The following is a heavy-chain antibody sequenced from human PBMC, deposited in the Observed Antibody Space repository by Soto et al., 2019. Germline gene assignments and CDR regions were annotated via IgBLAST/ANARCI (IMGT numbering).Heavy chain of an antibody. J-gene: IGHJ5*02. Sequence: QLQLQESGPGLVKPSETLSLTCTVSGGSISSSTYYWGWIRQPPGKGLEWIGSIYDSGSTYYNPSLKSRVTISVDTSRNQFSLKLNSVTAADTAVYYCARDLNCSGGGCYPTNWFDPWGQGTLVTVSS. CDR2: IYDSGST. V-gene: IGHV4-39*01. CDR3: ARDLNCSGGGCYPTNWFDP. CDR1: GGSISSSTYY. D-gene: IGHD2-15*01.